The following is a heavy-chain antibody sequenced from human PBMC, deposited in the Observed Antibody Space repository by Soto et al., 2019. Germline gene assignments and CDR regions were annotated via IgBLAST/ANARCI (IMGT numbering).Heavy chain of an antibody. CDR2: MNPNSGNT. J-gene: IGHJ6*03. CDR1: GYTFTSYD. Sequence: QVQLVQSGAEVKKPGASVKVSCKASGYTFTSYDINWVRQATGQGLEWMGWMNPNSGNTGYAQKFQGRVTMTRNTSINTAYMEVSSLRSEDTAVYYCGRQADYDFWSGYYTYMDVWGKGTTVTVSS. CDR3: GRQADYDFWSGYYTYMDV. D-gene: IGHD3-3*01. V-gene: IGHV1-8*01.